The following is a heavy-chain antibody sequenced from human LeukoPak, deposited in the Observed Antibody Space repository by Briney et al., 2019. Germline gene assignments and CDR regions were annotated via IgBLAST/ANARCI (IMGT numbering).Heavy chain of an antibody. CDR2: IYYSGST. D-gene: IGHD3-22*01. Sequence: SETLSLTCTVSGGSISSYYWSWIRQPPGKGLEWIGYIYYSGSTDYNPSLKSRVTISLDTSKNQFSLKLSSVTAADTAVYYCASSRDYYDSSGYYYYYYGMDVWGQGTTVTVSS. J-gene: IGHJ6*02. V-gene: IGHV4-59*01. CDR1: GGSISSYY. CDR3: ASSRDYYDSSGYYYYYYGMDV.